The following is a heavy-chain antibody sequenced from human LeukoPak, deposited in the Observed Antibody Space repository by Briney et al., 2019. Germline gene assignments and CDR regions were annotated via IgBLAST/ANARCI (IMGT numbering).Heavy chain of an antibody. CDR1: GFTFSSYE. D-gene: IGHD3-10*01. CDR2: ISSSGSTI. CDR3: ASELWFGEFV. J-gene: IGHJ4*02. V-gene: IGHV3-48*03. Sequence: GGSLRLSCAASGFTFSSYEMNWVRQAPGKGLEWVSYISSSGSTIYYADSVKGRFTISRDNAKNSLYLQMNSLRAEDTAVYYCASELWFGEFVWGRGTLVTVSS.